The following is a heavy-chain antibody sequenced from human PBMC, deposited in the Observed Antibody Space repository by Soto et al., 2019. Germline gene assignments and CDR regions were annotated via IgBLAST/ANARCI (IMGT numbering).Heavy chain of an antibody. J-gene: IGHJ6*02. CDR1: GYIFVNYG. Sequence: QVQLVQSGDEVKKPGASVKVSCKASGYIFVNYGIAWVRQAPEQGLEWMGWISPYTGNTHSASKVQARLTMTTDTSTSTAYMVLGSVTSDDTAVYYCVMVDNYVTPNQQDVWGQGTTVTVSS. CDR3: VMVDNYVTPNQQDV. D-gene: IGHD3-16*01. CDR2: ISPYTGNT. V-gene: IGHV1-18*01.